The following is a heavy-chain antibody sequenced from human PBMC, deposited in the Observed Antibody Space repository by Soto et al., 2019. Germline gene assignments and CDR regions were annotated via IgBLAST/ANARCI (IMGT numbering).Heavy chain of an antibody. CDR3: ARVGTPSPSVSWFFDL. J-gene: IGHJ2*01. CDR2: IIPMLAAP. D-gene: IGHD2-15*01. CDR1: GGSFRTYA. V-gene: IGHV1-69*01. Sequence: QGQLVQSGAEVKKPGSSVKVSCKASGGSFRTYAINWVRQAPGQGLEWMGGIIPMLAAPTYAQKLQGRLTITADESTTTVYKELSSLTSEDTSVYYCARVGTPSPSVSWFFDLWGRGPLVTVSA.